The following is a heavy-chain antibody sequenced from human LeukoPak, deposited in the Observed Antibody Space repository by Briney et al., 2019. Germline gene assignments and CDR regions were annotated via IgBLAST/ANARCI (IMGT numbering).Heavy chain of an antibody. D-gene: IGHD3-22*01. V-gene: IGHV3-15*01. CDR2: IKAKGYGETT. CDR3: TIDDCYDRSGPSGADYFDY. Sequence: KPGGSLRLSCGASGFSFSTAWMSWVRQAPGKGLEWVGRIKAKGYGETTDYAAPVKGRFTISRDDSKNTLYLQMNSLKTEDTAMYYCTIDDCYDRSGPSGADYFDYWGQGTLVTVSS. J-gene: IGHJ4*02. CDR1: GFSFSTAW.